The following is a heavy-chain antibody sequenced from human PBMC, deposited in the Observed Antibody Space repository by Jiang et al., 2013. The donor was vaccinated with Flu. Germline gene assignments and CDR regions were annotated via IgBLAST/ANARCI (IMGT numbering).Heavy chain of an antibody. CDR1: GYSFTSYW. V-gene: IGHV5-10-1*01. CDR2: IDPSDSYT. CDR3: ARLGRDSSSSVFWFDP. Sequence: GAEVKKPGESLGISCKGSGYSFTSYWISWVRQMPGKGLEWMGRIDPSDSYTNYSPSFQGHVTISADKSISTAYLQWSSLKASDTAMYYCARLGRDSSSSVFWFDPWGQEPWSPSPQ. J-gene: IGHJ5*02. D-gene: IGHD6-6*01.